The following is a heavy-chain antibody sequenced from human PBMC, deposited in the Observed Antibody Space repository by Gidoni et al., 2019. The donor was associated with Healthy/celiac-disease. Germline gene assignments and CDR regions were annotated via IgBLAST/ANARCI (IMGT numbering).Heavy chain of an antibody. CDR2: IYYSGST. J-gene: IGHJ5*02. CDR1: GGSIRSYY. CDR3: ARQSWDYGDYTLTFDP. Sequence: QVQLQESGPGLVTPSENLSLPCTVSGGSIRSYYWSWTRQPPGKGLEWIGYIYYSGSTNYNPSLKSRVTISVDTSKNQFSLKLSSVTAADTAVYYCARQSWDYGDYTLTFDPWGQGTLVTVSS. D-gene: IGHD4-17*01. V-gene: IGHV4-59*08.